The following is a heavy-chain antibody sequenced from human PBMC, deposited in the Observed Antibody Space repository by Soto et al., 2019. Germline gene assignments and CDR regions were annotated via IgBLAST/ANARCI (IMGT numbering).Heavy chain of an antibody. CDR3: AREGRMGTFDY. CDR2: IYHSGST. V-gene: IGHV4-4*02. D-gene: IGHD1-1*01. Sequence: ASETLSLTCAVSDDSISSSNWWTWVRQPPGKGLEWIGEIYHSGSTNYNPSLKSRVTISVDKSKNQFSLKLNSVTAADTAVYYCAREGRMGTFDYWGQGALVTVSS. CDR1: DDSISSSNW. J-gene: IGHJ4*02.